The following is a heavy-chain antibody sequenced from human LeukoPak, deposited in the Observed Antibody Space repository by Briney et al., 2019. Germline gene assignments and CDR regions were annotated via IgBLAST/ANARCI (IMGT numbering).Heavy chain of an antibody. CDR2: ISGSGAGT. D-gene: IGHD2-21*01. J-gene: IGHJ4*02. V-gene: IGHV3-23*01. Sequence: PGGSLRLSCAASGFTFSSYAMGWVRQAPGKGLEWVSSISGSGAGTYYADTVKGRCTISRDNSKNTLYLQMNSLRAEDTAVYYCAKADDDRPGDTNYFDYWGQGTLVTVSS. CDR1: GFTFSSYA. CDR3: AKADDDRPGDTNYFDY.